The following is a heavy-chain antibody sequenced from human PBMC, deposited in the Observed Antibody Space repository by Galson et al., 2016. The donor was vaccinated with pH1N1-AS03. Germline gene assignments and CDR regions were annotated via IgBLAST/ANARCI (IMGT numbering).Heavy chain of an antibody. J-gene: IGHJ3*02. Sequence: SLRLSCAASGFDFSIYAMSWVRQAPGKGLEWAAIISPDGGAGYYADSVKGRFTISRDNAKESLYLQMNSLGAEDTALYYCARDNHWALDIWGQGTMVTVSS. CDR2: ISPDGGAG. CDR3: ARDNHWALDI. CDR1: GFDFSIYA. V-gene: IGHV3-7*01.